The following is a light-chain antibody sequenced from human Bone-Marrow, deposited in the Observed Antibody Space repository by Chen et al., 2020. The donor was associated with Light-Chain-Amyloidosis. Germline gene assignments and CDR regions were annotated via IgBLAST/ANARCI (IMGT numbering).Light chain of an antibody. J-gene: IGLJ3*02. CDR1: NIGTTS. CDR3: QVWDRSSDRPV. V-gene: IGLV3-21*02. CDR2: DDS. Sequence: SYVLTQPSSVSVAPGQTATIACGGNNIGTTSVHWYQQPPGQAPLLVVYDDSERPSGIPERLSCSNSGHTATLTISRVEAGDEADYYCQVWDRSSDRPVFGGGTKLTVL.